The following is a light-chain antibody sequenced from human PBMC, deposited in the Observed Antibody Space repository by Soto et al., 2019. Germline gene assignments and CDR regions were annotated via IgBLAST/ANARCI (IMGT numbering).Light chain of an antibody. CDR2: STN. CDR1: SGSVSTSYY. J-gene: IGLJ1*01. CDR3: LLYMNYGVSV. Sequence: QTVVTQEPSFSVSPGGTVTLTCGLSSGSVSTSYYPSWYQQTPGQAPRTLIYSTNTPCPGVPDRFSGSILGNKAALTITGAQAENESDYYCLLYMNYGVSVFGTGTKVTVL. V-gene: IGLV8-61*01.